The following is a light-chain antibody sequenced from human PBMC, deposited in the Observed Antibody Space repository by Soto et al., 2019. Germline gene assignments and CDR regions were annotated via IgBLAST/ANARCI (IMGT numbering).Light chain of an antibody. CDR3: QQSYSTPRT. CDR1: QSISSD. J-gene: IGKJ1*01. CDR2: AAS. Sequence: DIQMTQSPSSLSVSVGDRVTITCRASQSISSDLNWYQQKPGKAPKVLIYAASTLQSGVPSRFSGSGSGTDFTLTISRLQPEDFATYYYQQSYSTPRTVGQGTKVDIK. V-gene: IGKV1-39*01.